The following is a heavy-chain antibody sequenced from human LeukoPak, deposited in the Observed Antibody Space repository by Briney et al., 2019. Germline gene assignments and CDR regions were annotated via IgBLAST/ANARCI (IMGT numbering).Heavy chain of an antibody. CDR1: GFTFNSYS. V-gene: IGHV3-66*01. J-gene: IGHJ4*02. D-gene: IGHD3-10*01. CDR2: IYSGGST. Sequence: PGGSLRLSCAASGFTFNSYSMNWVRQAPGKGLEWVSLIYSGGSTYYADSVKGRFTISRDNSKNTLYLQMNSLRAEDTAVYYCARVLGGSGSYSYFDYWGQGTLVTVSS. CDR3: ARVLGGSGSYSYFDY.